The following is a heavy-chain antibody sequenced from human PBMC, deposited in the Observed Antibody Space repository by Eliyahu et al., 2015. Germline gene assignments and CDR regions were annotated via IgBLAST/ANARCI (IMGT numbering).Heavy chain of an antibody. D-gene: IGHD5-18*01. J-gene: IGHJ4*02. Sequence: EVQLVESGGGLVQPGGSLRLSCAASXFTFXSYEMNWVRQAPGKGLEWVSYISSSGSTIYYADSVKGRFTISRDNAKNSLYLQMNSLRAEDTAVYYCASWKRGYSYGRGFGYWGQGTLVTVSS. CDR2: ISSSGSTI. V-gene: IGHV3-48*03. CDR3: ASWKRGYSYGRGFGY. CDR1: XFTFXSYE.